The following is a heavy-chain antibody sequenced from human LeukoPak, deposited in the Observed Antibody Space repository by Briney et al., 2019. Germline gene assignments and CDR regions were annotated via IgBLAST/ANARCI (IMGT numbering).Heavy chain of an antibody. CDR3: ARGRAVDY. CDR1: GFNVRTNY. V-gene: IGHV3-7*01. D-gene: IGHD6-19*01. Sequence: PGGSLRLSCAVSGFNVRTNYMSWVRQAPGKGLEWVANIKQDGSEKYYVDSVKGRFTISRDNAKNSLYLQMNSLRAEDTAVYYCARGRAVDYWGQGTLVTVSS. J-gene: IGHJ4*02. CDR2: IKQDGSEK.